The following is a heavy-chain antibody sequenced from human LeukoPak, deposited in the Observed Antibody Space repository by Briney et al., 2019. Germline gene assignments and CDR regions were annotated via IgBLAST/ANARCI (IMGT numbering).Heavy chain of an antibody. CDR1: GFTFSSYS. CDR3: ARAGYYDFGSGYANYYYYYGMDV. V-gene: IGHV3-21*01. J-gene: IGHJ6*02. CDR2: ISSSSSYI. Sequence: GGSLRLSCAASGFTFSSYSMNWVRQAPGKGLEWVSSISSSSSYIYYADSVKGRFTISRDNAKNSLYLQMNSLRAEDTAVYYCARAGYYDFGSGYANYYYYYGMDVWGQGTTVTVSS. D-gene: IGHD3-3*01.